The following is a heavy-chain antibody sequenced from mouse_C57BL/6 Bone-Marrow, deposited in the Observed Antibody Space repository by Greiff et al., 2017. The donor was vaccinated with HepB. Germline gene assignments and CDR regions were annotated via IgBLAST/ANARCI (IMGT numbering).Heavy chain of an antibody. CDR2: ISDGGSHT. Sequence: EVQVVESGGGLVKPGGSLKLSCAASGFTFSSYAMSWVRQTPEKRLEWVATISDGGSHTYYPDNVKGRFTISRDNAKNNLYLQMSHLKSEDTAMYYCARESLLYYFDYWGQGTTLTVSS. CDR1: GFTFSSYA. V-gene: IGHV5-4*01. J-gene: IGHJ2*01. CDR3: ARESLLYYFDY.